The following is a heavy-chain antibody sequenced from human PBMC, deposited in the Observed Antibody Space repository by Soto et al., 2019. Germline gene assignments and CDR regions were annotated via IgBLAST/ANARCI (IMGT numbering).Heavy chain of an antibody. V-gene: IGHV3-21*01. Sequence: PGESLKISCAASGFTFSGYSMNWVRQAPGKGLEWVSSISSSSSYIYYADSVKGRFTIPRDNAKNSLYLQMNSLRAEDTAVYYSATERTTLTTYYYGMDVWGQGTTVTVSS. CDR1: GFTFSGYS. CDR2: ISSSSSYI. J-gene: IGHJ6*02. D-gene: IGHD4-17*01. CDR3: ATERTTLTTYYYGMDV.